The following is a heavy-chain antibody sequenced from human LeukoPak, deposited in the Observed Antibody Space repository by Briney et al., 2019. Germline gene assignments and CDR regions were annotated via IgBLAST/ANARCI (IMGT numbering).Heavy chain of an antibody. CDR3: ARGLLRYFALGLPLDY. CDR2: NSAYNGNT. CDR1: GYTFTSYG. V-gene: IGHV1-18*01. J-gene: IGHJ4*02. D-gene: IGHD3-9*01. Sequence: GASVKVSCKASGYTFTSYGISWVRQAPGQGLEWMGWNSAYNGNTNYAQKLQGRVTMTTDTSTSTAYMELRSLRSDDTAVYYCARGLLRYFALGLPLDYWGQGTLVTVSS.